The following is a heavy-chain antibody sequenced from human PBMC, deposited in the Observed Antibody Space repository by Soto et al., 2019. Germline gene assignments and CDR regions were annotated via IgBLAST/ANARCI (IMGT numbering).Heavy chain of an antibody. CDR1: GFTFSSYS. CDR2: ISSSSSYI. V-gene: IGHV3-21*01. J-gene: IGHJ4*02. CDR3: ASQYYDFWSGYYQLLDY. D-gene: IGHD3-3*01. Sequence: GGSLRLSCAASGFTFSSYSMNWVRQAPGKGLEWVSSISSSSSYIYYADSVKGRFTISRDNAKNSLYLQMNSLRAEDTAVYYCASQYYDFWSGYYQLLDYWGQGTLVTVSS.